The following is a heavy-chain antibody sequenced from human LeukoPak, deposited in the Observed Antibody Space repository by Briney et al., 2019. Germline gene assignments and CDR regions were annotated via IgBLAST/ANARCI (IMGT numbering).Heavy chain of an antibody. CDR2: IYYRGST. Sequence: SETLSLTCTVSGDSISSYYWSWIRQPPGKGLEWIGYIYYRGSTNYNPSLKSRVTISVDTSKNQFSLKLSSVTAADTAVYYCARVPPIDAFDIWGQGTMVTVSS. J-gene: IGHJ3*02. CDR1: GDSISSYY. V-gene: IGHV4-59*01. CDR3: ARVPPIDAFDI.